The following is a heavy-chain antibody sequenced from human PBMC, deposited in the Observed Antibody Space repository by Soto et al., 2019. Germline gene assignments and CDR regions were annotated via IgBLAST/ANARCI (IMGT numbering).Heavy chain of an antibody. CDR1: GGSISSGGYS. J-gene: IGHJ6*02. CDR3: ARVARDTVESPGYYYGMDV. D-gene: IGHD2-21*01. V-gene: IGHV4-30-2*01. CDR2: IYHSGST. Sequence: QLQLQESGSGLVKPSQTLSLTCAVSGGSISSGGYSWSWIRQPPGKGLEWIGYIYHSGSTYYNPSLKSRVTISVDRSKNQFSLKLSSVTAADTAVYYCARVARDTVESPGYYYGMDVWGQGTTVTVSS.